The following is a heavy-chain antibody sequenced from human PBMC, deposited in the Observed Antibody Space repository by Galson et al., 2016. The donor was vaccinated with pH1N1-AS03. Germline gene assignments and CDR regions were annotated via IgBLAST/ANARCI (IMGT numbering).Heavy chain of an antibody. CDR1: GFTFRAFG. CDR2: IWNDGSLK. J-gene: IGHJ4*02. Sequence: SLRLSCAASGFTFRAFGMHWVRQAPGKGLEWVAVIWNDGSLKKYGDSVKGRFIISRDNSNNTISSEMSSLRAEDTAVYYCVTGNQNYFDYWGQGTLVTVSS. V-gene: IGHV3-33*01. CDR3: VTGNQNYFDY. D-gene: IGHD2-8*02.